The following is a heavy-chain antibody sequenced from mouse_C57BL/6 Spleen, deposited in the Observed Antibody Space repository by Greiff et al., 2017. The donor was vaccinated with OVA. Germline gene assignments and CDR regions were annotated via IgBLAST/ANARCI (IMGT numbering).Heavy chain of an antibody. CDR2: ISSGSSTI. CDR1: GFTFSDYG. V-gene: IGHV5-17*01. J-gene: IGHJ4*01. D-gene: IGHD1-1*01. CDR3: ARGPYYYGSSPYAMDY. Sequence: EVQLVESGGGLVKPGGSLKLSCAASGFTFSDYGMHWVRQAPEKGLEWVAYISSGSSTIYYADTVKGRFTISRDNAKNTLFLQMTSLRSEDTAMYYCARGPYYYGSSPYAMDYWGQGTSVTVSS.